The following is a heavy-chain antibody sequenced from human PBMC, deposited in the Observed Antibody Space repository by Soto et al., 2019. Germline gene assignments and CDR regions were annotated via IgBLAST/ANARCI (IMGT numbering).Heavy chain of an antibody. Sequence: QITLKESGPTLVKPTQTLTLTCTFSGFSLSTDDVGVGWIRQPPGKALDWLAVIYWDDDKRYSPSLKSRLTHTQDTPKNPVTPTYNNIDPVDTATYFCARSKYSISSFDYWGQGALVTVSS. CDR1: GFSLSTDDVG. CDR2: IYWDDDK. D-gene: IGHD6-6*01. J-gene: IGHJ4*02. CDR3: ARSKYSISSFDY. V-gene: IGHV2-5*02.